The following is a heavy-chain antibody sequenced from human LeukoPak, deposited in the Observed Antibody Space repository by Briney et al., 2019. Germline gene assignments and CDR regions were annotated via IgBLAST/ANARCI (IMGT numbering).Heavy chain of an antibody. Sequence: ASVKVSCKASGGTFSSYAISWVRQAPGQGLEWMGRIIPIFGTANYAQKFQGRVTITTDESTSTAYMELSSLRSEDTAVYYCARDLDGYSSSSVVYFDYWGQGTLVTVSS. J-gene: IGHJ4*02. CDR3: ARDLDGYSSSSVVYFDY. CDR1: GGTFSSYA. V-gene: IGHV1-69*05. D-gene: IGHD6-6*01. CDR2: IIPIFGTA.